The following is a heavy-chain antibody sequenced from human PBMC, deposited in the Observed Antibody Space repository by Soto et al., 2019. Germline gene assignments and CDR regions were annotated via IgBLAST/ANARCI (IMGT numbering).Heavy chain of an antibody. J-gene: IGHJ4*02. D-gene: IGHD3-22*01. CDR3: ATVGGDGYSDY. V-gene: IGHV4-59*01. Sequence: SETLSLTCSVSGGSINSYYWSWVRQPPGKGLEWIGYVHYGGTTNYSPSLKSRVTISIDTSRNQFSLNLSSVTAADSAVYFWATVGGDGYSDYWGQGILATVSS. CDR2: VHYGGTT. CDR1: GGSINSYY.